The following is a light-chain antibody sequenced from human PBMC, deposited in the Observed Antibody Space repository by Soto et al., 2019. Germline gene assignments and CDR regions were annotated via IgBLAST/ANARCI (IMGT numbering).Light chain of an antibody. CDR3: SSFTSINTWV. J-gene: IGLJ3*02. CDR2: EVS. Sequence: QSALTQPASVSGSPGQSITISCTGTSSDVGGYNYVSWYQQHPGKAPKLMIYEVSNRPSGVSNRFSGSKSGNTASLTISGLQAEDEADYYCSSFTSINTWVFGGGTQLPVL. CDR1: SSDVGGYNY. V-gene: IGLV2-14*01.